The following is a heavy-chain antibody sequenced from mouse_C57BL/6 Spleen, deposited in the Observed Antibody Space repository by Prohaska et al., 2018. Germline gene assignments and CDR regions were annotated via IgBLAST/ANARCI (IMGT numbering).Heavy chain of an antibody. Sequence: LEWVATISGGGGNTYYPDSVKGRFTISRDNAKNTLYLQMSSLRSEDTALYYCARHYDYDEIDYAMDYWGQGTSVTVSS. J-gene: IGHJ4*01. CDR2: ISGGGGNT. V-gene: IGHV5-9*01. D-gene: IGHD2-4*01. CDR3: ARHYDYDEIDYAMDY.